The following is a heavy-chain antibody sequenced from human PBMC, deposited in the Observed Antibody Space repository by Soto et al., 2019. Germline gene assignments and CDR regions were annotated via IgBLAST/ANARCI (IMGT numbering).Heavy chain of an antibody. J-gene: IGHJ4*02. Sequence: QVQLMESGGGVVQPGRSLRLSCAASGFTFSSYGMHWVRQAPGKGLEWVAVISYDGSNKYYADSVKGRFTISRDNSKNTLYLQMNSLRAEDTAVYYCALSGFYYFDYWGQGTLVTVSS. CDR3: ALSGFYYFDY. CDR2: ISYDGSNK. D-gene: IGHD3-10*01. CDR1: GFTFSSYG. V-gene: IGHV3-30*03.